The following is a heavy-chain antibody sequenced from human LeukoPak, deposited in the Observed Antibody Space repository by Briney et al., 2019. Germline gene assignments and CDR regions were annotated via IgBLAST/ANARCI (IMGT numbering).Heavy chain of an antibody. CDR1: GGSISSSSYY. D-gene: IGHD3-3*01. CDR2: IYYSGST. CDR3: ARHRGVEWFADY. J-gene: IGHJ4*02. V-gene: IGHV4-39*01. Sequence: PSETLSLTCTVSGGSISSSSYYWGWIRQPPGKGLEWIGSIYYSGSTYYNPSLKGRVTISVDTSKNQFSLKLSSVTAADTAVYYCARHRGVEWFADYWGQGTLVTVSS.